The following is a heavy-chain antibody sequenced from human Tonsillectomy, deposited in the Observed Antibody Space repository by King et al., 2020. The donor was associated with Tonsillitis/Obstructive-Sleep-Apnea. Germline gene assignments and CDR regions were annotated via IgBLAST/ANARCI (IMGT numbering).Heavy chain of an antibody. D-gene: IGHD4-17*01. CDR2: IYTSGST. Sequence: QLQESGPGLVKPSETLSLTCTVSGGSISSYYWSWIRQPAGKGLEWIGRIYTSGSTNYNPSLKSRVTMSVDTSKNQFSLKLSSVTAADTAVYYCARVTTVTKEVWFDPWGQGTLVTVSS. CDR1: GGSISSYY. V-gene: IGHV4-4*07. CDR3: ARVTTVTKEVWFDP. J-gene: IGHJ5*02.